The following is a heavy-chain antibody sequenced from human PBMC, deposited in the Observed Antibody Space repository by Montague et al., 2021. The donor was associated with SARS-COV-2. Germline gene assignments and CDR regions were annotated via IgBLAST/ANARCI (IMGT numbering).Heavy chain of an antibody. Sequence: SETLSLTCTVSGGSINNYYWSWIRQPPGKGLEWIGYIYYSGSTEYSPSLKSRVTMSIDTSKNQFSLRLNSVTAADTAVYFCARTTYCDLPSIYYYVMDVGAKGPRSPSP. CDR1: GGSINNYY. D-gene: IGHD2-21*01. V-gene: IGHV4-59*08. J-gene: IGHJ6*02. CDR2: IYYSGST. CDR3: ARTTYCDLPSIYYYVMDV.